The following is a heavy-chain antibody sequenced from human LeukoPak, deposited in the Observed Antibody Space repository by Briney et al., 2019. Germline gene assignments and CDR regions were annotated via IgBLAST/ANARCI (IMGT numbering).Heavy chain of an antibody. Sequence: ASVKVSCKASGGTFSSYAISWVRQAPGQGLEWMGWISAYNGNTNYAQKLQGRVTMTTDTSTSTAYMELRSLRSDDTAVYYCARDWGIVVVPAAIHFDYWGQGTLVTVSS. D-gene: IGHD2-2*02. V-gene: IGHV1-18*01. CDR1: GGTFSSYA. CDR3: ARDWGIVVVPAAIHFDY. CDR2: ISAYNGNT. J-gene: IGHJ4*02.